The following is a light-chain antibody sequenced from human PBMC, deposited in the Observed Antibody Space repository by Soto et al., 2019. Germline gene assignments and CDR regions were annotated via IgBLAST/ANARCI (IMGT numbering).Light chain of an antibody. CDR2: GAS. J-gene: IGKJ4*01. CDR1: QYIGNY. Sequence: IRLTQSPSSLSASVGDRVTITCQASQYIGNYLNWYQQKPGEAPRLLISGASNLEPGVPSRFSGGGSGADFTVISSSLQPEDVATYSCQQYDNIILSFGGGTKVEIK. V-gene: IGKV1-33*01. CDR3: QQYDNIILS.